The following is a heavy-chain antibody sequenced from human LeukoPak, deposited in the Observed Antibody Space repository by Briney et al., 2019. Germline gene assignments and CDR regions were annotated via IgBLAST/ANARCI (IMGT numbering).Heavy chain of an antibody. CDR3: ARDDRDYYDSSGLDY. D-gene: IGHD3-22*01. CDR2: INAGNGNT. V-gene: IGHV1-3*01. J-gene: IGHJ4*02. Sequence: ASVKVSCKASGYTFTSYAMHWVRQAPGQRLEWMGWINAGNGNTNYAQKLQGRVTMTTDTSTNTAYMELRSLRSDDTAVYYCARDDRDYYDSSGLDYWGQGTLVTVSS. CDR1: GYTFTSYA.